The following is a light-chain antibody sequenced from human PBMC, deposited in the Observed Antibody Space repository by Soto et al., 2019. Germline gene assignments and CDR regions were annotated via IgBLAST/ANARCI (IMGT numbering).Light chain of an antibody. J-gene: IGKJ3*01. CDR3: QQDGSSPRFT. V-gene: IGKV3-20*01. CDR2: GAS. CDR1: QSVSSSY. Sequence: EIVLPQSPGTLSLSPGERATLSCRASQSVSSSYLAWYQQKPGQAPRLLLYGASSRATGIPDRFSGSGSGTDFTLTSSRLEPEEFAVYDWQQDGSSPRFTIGPGTKVDIK.